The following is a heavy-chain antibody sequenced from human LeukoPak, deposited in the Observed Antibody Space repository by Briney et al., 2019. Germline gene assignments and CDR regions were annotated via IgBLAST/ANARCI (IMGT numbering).Heavy chain of an antibody. CDR1: DYSMTRGYY. CDR3: AREATSGYSYGFYYYYYMDV. Sequence: SETLSLTCVVSDYSMTRGYYWGWIRQPPGKGLEWIGSIYYSGSTYYNPSLKSRVTISVDTFKNQFSLKLSSVTAADTAVYYCAREATSGYSYGFYYYYYMDVWGKGTTVTVSS. V-gene: IGHV4-38-2*02. D-gene: IGHD5-18*01. J-gene: IGHJ6*03. CDR2: IYYSGST.